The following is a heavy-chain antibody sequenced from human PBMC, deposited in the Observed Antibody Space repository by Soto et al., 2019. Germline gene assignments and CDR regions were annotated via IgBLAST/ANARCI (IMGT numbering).Heavy chain of an antibody. CDR1: GFTFCRHS. V-gene: IGHV3-23*01. CDR3: AASGIAAADHYYYYMDV. D-gene: IGHD6-13*01. J-gene: IGHJ6*03. Sequence: GGALRLSCAASGFTFCRHSMRLGPPAPGEGLEWVSAISGSGGSTYYADSVKGRFTISRDNSKNTLYLQMNSLRAEDTAVYYCAASGIAAADHYYYYMDVWGKGTTVTVSS. CDR2: ISGSGGST.